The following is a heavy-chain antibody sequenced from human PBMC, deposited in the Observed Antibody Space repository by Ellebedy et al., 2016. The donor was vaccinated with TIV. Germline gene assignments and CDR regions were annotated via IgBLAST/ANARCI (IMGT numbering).Heavy chain of an antibody. CDR2: ISSSGSTI. CDR1: GFTFSSYE. Sequence: GGSLRLSCAASGFTFSSYEMNWVRQAPGKGPEWVSYISSSGSTIYYADSVKGRFTISRDNAKNSLYLQMNSLRAEDTAVYYCARDISLRYFDWERAFDIWGQGTMVTVSS. V-gene: IGHV3-48*03. J-gene: IGHJ3*02. CDR3: ARDISLRYFDWERAFDI. D-gene: IGHD3-9*01.